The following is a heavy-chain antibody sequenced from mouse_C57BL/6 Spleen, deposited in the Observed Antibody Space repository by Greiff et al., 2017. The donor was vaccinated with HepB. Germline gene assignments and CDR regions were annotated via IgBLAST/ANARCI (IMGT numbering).Heavy chain of an antibody. J-gene: IGHJ2*01. V-gene: IGHV2-2*01. CDR2: IWSGGST. CDR3: AREGDYYGSGQGYFDY. Sequence: QVQLQQSGPGLVQPSQSLSITCTASGFSLTSYGVHWVRQSPGKGLEWLGVIWSGGSTDYNAAFITRLSISKDNSKSQVFFKMSSLQADDTAIYSGAREGDYYGSGQGYFDYWGQGTTLTVSS. CDR1: GFSLTSYG. D-gene: IGHD1-1*01.